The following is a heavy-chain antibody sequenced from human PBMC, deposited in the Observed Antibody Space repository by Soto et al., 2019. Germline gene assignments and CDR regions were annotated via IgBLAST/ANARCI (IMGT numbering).Heavy chain of an antibody. J-gene: IGHJ4*02. CDR1: GFTFSSYG. Sequence: QVQLVESGGGVVQPGRSLRLSCAASGFTFSSYGMHWVRQAPGKGLEWVAVIWYDGSNKYYADSVKGRFTISRDNSKNTLYLQMNRLRAEDTAVYYCARGGIAAAGDVGDYWGQGTLVTVSS. CDR3: ARGGIAAAGDVGDY. V-gene: IGHV3-33*01. CDR2: IWYDGSNK. D-gene: IGHD6-13*01.